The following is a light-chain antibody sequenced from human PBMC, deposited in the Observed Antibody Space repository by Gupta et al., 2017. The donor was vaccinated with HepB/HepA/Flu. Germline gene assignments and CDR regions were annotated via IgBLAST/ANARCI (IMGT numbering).Light chain of an antibody. J-gene: IGKJ5*01. CDR2: TTS. CDR3: QQSDTILST. Sequence: DLQMTQSPSSLSASVGDTVTITCRASQSIITFLHWYQQRPGRAPKLLISTTSTLQSGVPSRFSGSGSGTDFTLTISSLQPEDFATYYCQQSDTILSTFGHGTRLEIK. CDR1: QSIITF. V-gene: IGKV1-39*01.